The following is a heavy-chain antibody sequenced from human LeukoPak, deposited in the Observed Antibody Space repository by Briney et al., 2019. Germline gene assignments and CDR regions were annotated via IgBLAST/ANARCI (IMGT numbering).Heavy chain of an antibody. CDR3: ARAHSNYYYYGMDV. Sequence: PGGSLRLSCAASGFTVSSNYMGWVRQAPGKGLEWVSVIYSGGSTYYADSVKGRFTISRDNSKNTLYLQMNSLRAEDTAVYYCARAHSNYYYYGMDVWGQGTTVTVSS. CDR2: IYSGGST. J-gene: IGHJ6*02. V-gene: IGHV3-53*01. D-gene: IGHD4-11*01. CDR1: GFTVSSNY.